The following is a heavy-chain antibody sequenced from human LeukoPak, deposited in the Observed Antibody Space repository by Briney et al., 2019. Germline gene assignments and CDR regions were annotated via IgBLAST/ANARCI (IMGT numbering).Heavy chain of an antibody. CDR3: ARDHHYYDSSGSFDY. CDR2: IWYDGNNK. D-gene: IGHD3-22*01. Sequence: PGGSLRLSCEASGFTFSSYGMHWVRQAPGKGLEWVAVIWYDGNNKYYADSVKGRFTISRDNSKNTLYLQMNSLRAEDTAVYYCARDHHYYDSSGSFDYWGQGTLVTVSS. V-gene: IGHV3-33*01. J-gene: IGHJ4*02. CDR1: GFTFSSYG.